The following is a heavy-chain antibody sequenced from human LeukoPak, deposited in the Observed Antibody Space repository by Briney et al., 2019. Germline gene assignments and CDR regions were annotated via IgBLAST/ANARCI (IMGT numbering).Heavy chain of an antibody. V-gene: IGHV3-48*02. J-gene: IGHJ4*02. CDR1: GFTFNNYA. Sequence: GGSLRLSCVASGFTFNNYAMNWVRQAPGKGLEWVSYISSSSSTIYYADSVKGRFTISRDNAKNSLYLQMNSLRDEDTAVYYCARVKDSSSWDFDYWGQGTLVTVSS. CDR2: ISSSSSTI. CDR3: ARVKDSSSWDFDY. D-gene: IGHD6-13*01.